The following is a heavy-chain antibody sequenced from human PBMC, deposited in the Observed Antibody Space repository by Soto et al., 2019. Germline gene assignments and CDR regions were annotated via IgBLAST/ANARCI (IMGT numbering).Heavy chain of an antibody. Sequence: QVQLVESGGGVVQPGRSLRLSCAASGFTFSSYGMHWVRQAPGKGLEWVAVIWYDGSKKYYADSVKGRFTISRDNSKNTLYLQMNSLRAEDTAVYYCARDPQWELPLYYFDYWGQGTLVTVSS. CDR1: GFTFSSYG. CDR3: ARDPQWELPLYYFDY. J-gene: IGHJ4*02. CDR2: IWYDGSKK. D-gene: IGHD1-26*01. V-gene: IGHV3-33*01.